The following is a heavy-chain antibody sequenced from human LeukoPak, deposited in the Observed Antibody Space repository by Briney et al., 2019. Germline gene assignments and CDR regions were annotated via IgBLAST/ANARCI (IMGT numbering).Heavy chain of an antibody. Sequence: GGSLRLSCAASGFTFSSYGMHWVRQAPGKGLEWVAVISYDGSNKYYADSVKGRFTISRDISKNTLYLQMNSLRAEDTAVYYCAKEQDDSSGYYSPFDYWGQGTLVTVSS. CDR2: ISYDGSNK. D-gene: IGHD3-22*01. V-gene: IGHV3-30*18. CDR1: GFTFSSYG. CDR3: AKEQDDSSGYYSPFDY. J-gene: IGHJ4*02.